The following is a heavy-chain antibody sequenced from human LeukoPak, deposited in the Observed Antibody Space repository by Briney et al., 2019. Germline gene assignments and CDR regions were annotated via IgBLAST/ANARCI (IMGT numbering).Heavy chain of an antibody. J-gene: IGHJ4*02. D-gene: IGHD6-6*01. CDR2: IRYDGSNK. V-gene: IGHV3-30*02. CDR3: AKDAPYSSSHRGHFDY. CDR1: GLTFSSYG. Sequence: PGGSLRLSCAASGLTFSSYGMHWVRQAPGKGLEWVAFIRYDGSNKYYADSVKGRFTISRDNSKNTLYLQMNSLRAEDTAVYYCAKDAPYSSSHRGHFDYWGQGTLVTVSS.